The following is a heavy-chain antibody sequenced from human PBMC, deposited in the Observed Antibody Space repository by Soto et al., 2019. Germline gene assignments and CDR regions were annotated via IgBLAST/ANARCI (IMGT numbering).Heavy chain of an antibody. CDR2: MNPNTGDT. CDR1: GYTFTGYY. CDR3: ARDPGAFGEVWDI. D-gene: IGHD3-10*01. J-gene: IGHJ4*02. Sequence: QVRLVQSGAEVKRPGASVKVSCKASGYTFTGYYMYWVRQAPGQGLEWVGWMNPNTGDTNYAQRYQGGVTMTRDTSISTAYMDLSRLTSDDTAVYYCARDPGAFGEVWDIWGQGTLVTVSS. V-gene: IGHV1-2*02.